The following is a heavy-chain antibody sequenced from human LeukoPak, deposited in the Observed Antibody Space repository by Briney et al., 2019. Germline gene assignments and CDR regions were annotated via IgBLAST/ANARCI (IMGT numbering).Heavy chain of an antibody. CDR2: IIPIFGTA. CDR3: ARGSDPMLAPFYYYYMDV. D-gene: IGHD3-16*01. V-gene: IGHV1-69*01. J-gene: IGHJ6*03. CDR1: GGTFSSYA. Sequence: SVTVSCKASGGTFSSYAISWVRQAPGQGLEWMGGIIPIFGTANYAQKFQGRVTITADESTSTAYMELSSLRSEDTAVYYCARGSDPMLAPFYYYYMDVWGKGTTVTVSS.